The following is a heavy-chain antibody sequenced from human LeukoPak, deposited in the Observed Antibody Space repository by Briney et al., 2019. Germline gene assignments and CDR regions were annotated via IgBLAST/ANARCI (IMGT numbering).Heavy chain of an antibody. Sequence: SVKVSCKASGGTFSSYAISWVRQAPGQGLEWMGGIIPILGTANYAQKFQGRVTITADESTSTAYMELSSLRSEDTAVYYCARDRKRSDKYYYGMDVWGQGTTVTVSS. V-gene: IGHV1-69*13. CDR2: IIPILGTA. CDR1: GGTFSSYA. CDR3: ARDRKRSDKYYYGMDV. J-gene: IGHJ6*02.